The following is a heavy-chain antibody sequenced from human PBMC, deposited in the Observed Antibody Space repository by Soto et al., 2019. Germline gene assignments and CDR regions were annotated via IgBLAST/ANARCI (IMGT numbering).Heavy chain of an antibody. CDR1: GFTFSSYG. D-gene: IGHD6-13*01. V-gene: IGHV3-30*18. CDR2: ISYDGSNK. Sequence: GGSLRLSCAASGFTFSSYGMHWVRQAPGKGLEWVAVISYDGSNKYYADSVKGRFTISRDNSKNTLYLQMNSLRAEDTAVYYCPKEGIADFDYWGQGTLVTVSS. CDR3: PKEGIADFDY. J-gene: IGHJ4*02.